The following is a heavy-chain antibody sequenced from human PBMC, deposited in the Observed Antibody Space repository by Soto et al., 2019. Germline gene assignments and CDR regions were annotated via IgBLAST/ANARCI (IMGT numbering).Heavy chain of an antibody. Sequence: ASVKVTCKASGYTFTSYGISWVRRAPGQGLEWMGWISAYNGNTNYAQKLQGRVTMTTDTSTSTAYMELRSLRSDDTAVYYCARDPLNHMGYGFDYWGQGTLVTVSS. D-gene: IGHD4-17*01. J-gene: IGHJ4*02. CDR3: ARDPLNHMGYGFDY. V-gene: IGHV1-18*01. CDR2: ISAYNGNT. CDR1: GYTFTSYG.